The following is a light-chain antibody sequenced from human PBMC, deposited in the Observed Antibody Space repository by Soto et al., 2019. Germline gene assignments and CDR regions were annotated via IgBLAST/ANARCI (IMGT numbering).Light chain of an antibody. CDR3: QQYNNCPPFT. J-gene: IGKJ5*01. Sequence: EIVMTQSPATLYVSPGERATLSCRASQSVSTNLAWYQQKPGQAPRLLIYATSARATGIPARFSGSGSGTEFTLTISNQKSEDCAVYHCQQYNNCPPFTYGQGTRRDIK. V-gene: IGKV3D-15*01. CDR1: QSVSTN. CDR2: ATS.